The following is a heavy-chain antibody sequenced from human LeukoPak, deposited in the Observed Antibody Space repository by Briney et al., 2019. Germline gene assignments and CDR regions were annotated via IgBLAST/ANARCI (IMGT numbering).Heavy chain of an antibody. Sequence: GGSLRLSCAASRFTFSAYAMYWVRQAPGKGLEWVSCIEASDVNTYYADSVKGRFTISRDNSKDTLYLQMSSLRAEDTAVYYCAKGSGSGWYGWFDPWGQGTLVTVSS. D-gene: IGHD6-19*01. CDR1: RFTFSAYA. CDR3: AKGSGSGWYGWFDP. V-gene: IGHV3-23*01. J-gene: IGHJ5*02. CDR2: IEASDVNT.